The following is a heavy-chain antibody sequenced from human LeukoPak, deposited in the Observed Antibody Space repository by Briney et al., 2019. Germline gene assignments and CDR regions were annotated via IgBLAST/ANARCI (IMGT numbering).Heavy chain of an antibody. CDR3: AKGNWGSPFDS. V-gene: IGHV3-9*01. J-gene: IGHJ4*02. CDR2: ISWNSGTI. D-gene: IGHD7-27*01. CDR1: GFTFGAYS. Sequence: GRSLRLSCAASGFTFGAYSMHWVRQVQGKDLVWVSCISWNSGTIDYVDSVRGRFTISRDNAKSSLYLQMNSLRADDTALYYCAKGNWGSPFDSWGQGTLVAVSS.